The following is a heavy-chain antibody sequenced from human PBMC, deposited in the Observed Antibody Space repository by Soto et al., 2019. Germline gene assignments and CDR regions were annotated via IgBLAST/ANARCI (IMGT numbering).Heavy chain of an antibody. CDR2: IYHSGST. D-gene: IGHD3-10*01. V-gene: IGHV4-38-2*01. CDR1: GYSISSGYY. CDR3: ARVPITMVRGPRYHFDY. Sequence: PSETLSLACAVSGYSISSGYYWGWIRQPPGKGLEWIGSIYHSGSTYYNPSLKSRVTISVDTSKNQFSLKLSSVTAADTAVYYCARVPITMVRGPRYHFDYWGHGTLVTVSS. J-gene: IGHJ4*01.